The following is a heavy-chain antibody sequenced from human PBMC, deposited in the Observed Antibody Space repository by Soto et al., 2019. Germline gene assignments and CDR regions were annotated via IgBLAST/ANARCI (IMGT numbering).Heavy chain of an antibody. Sequence: SETLSLTCTGSGGSISSYYWSWIRQPPGKGLEWIGYIYYSGSTNYNPSLKSRVTISVDTSKNQFSLKLSSVTAADTAVYYCARSGYYGSGTPFDYRGQGTLVTVSS. CDR1: GGSISSYY. CDR3: ARSGYYGSGTPFDY. CDR2: IYYSGST. V-gene: IGHV4-59*01. D-gene: IGHD3-10*01. J-gene: IGHJ4*02.